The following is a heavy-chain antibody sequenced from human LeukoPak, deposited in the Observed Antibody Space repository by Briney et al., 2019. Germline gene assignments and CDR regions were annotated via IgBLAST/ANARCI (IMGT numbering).Heavy chain of an antibody. CDR2: IFYNGST. V-gene: IGHV4-39*01. D-gene: IGHD3-22*01. Sequence: KSSETLSLTCTVSGGSISSDYWSWIRQPPGKGLEWIGSIFYNGSTYYNPSLRSRVTISVDTSRNQFSLKLSSVTAADTAVYYCARRHYDSTGRDFDYWGRGTLVTVSS. CDR1: GGSISSDY. CDR3: ARRHYDSTGRDFDY. J-gene: IGHJ4*02.